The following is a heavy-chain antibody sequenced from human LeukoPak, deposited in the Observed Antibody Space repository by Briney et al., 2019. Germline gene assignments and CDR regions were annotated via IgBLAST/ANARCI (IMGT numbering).Heavy chain of an antibody. CDR1: GGSLSGLY. J-gene: IGHJ4*02. D-gene: IGHD6-19*01. V-gene: IGHV4-34*01. CDR2: LNHSGST. CDR3: AGIGGVAGRDY. Sequence: SETLSLTCAVYGGSLSGLYWSWIRQPPGKGLEWIGELNHSGSTNYNPSLKSRVTISADTSKKQFSLKMSSVTAADTAVYYCAGIGGVAGRDYWGQGTLVTVYS.